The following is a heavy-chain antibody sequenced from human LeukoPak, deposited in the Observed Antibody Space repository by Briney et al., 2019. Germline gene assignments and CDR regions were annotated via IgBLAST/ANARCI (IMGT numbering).Heavy chain of an antibody. CDR2: IYPGDSDT. CDR1: ANSFTNYW. V-gene: IGHV5-51*01. CDR3: ARLRRGAAADV. Sequence: GESLKISCKGSANSFTNYWIGWVRKMPGKGLEWMGIIYPGDSDTRYSASFQGQVTISADKSISTAYLQWSSLKASDTAMYYCARLRRGAAADVWGQGTTVTVSS. J-gene: IGHJ6*02. D-gene: IGHD6-13*01.